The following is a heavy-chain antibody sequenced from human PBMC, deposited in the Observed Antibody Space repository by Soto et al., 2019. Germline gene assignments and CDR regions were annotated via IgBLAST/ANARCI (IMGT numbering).Heavy chain of an antibody. J-gene: IGHJ4*02. CDR3: ASQGPGEYDSGGRLTNFDY. V-gene: IGHV4-39*01. Sequence: QVQMQESGPGLVKPSETLSLTCTVSGGSISSSSYYWGWIRQPPGKGLEWIGSIYYTGSTYYNPSLKSRLTISVDTSKNQFSPQLSAVTAAATAVYYCASQGPGEYDSGGRLTNFDYWGQGTLVTVSS. CDR2: IYYTGST. D-gene: IGHD3-22*01. CDR1: GGSISSSSYY.